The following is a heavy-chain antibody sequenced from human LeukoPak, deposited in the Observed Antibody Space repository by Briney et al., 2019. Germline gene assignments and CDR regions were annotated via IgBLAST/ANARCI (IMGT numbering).Heavy chain of an antibody. V-gene: IGHV4-39*01. CDR2: IYSSGST. J-gene: IGHJ4*02. D-gene: IGHD3-3*01. CDR1: GGSISSSSYY. Sequence: PSETLSLTCTVSGGSISSSSYYWGWIRQSPGQGLEWIGSIYSSGSTYYNPSLKSRVTISIDTSKNQLSLKMSSVTAADTALYLCASNEWSGYYFDYWGQGTLVTVSS. CDR3: ASNEWSGYYFDY.